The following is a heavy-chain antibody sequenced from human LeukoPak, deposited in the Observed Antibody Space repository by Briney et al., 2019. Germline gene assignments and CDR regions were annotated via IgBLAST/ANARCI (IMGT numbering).Heavy chain of an antibody. J-gene: IGHJ3*02. Sequence: NPSETLSLTCTVSGESISGFYWTWIRQPPGKGLEWIGYIYYSGSTNYNPSLKSRVTISVDTSKNQFSLKLSSVTAADTAVYYCASSPYYYDSSGYAIWGQGTMVTVSS. D-gene: IGHD3-22*01. CDR2: IYYSGST. V-gene: IGHV4-59*01. CDR3: ASSPYYYDSSGYAI. CDR1: GESISGFY.